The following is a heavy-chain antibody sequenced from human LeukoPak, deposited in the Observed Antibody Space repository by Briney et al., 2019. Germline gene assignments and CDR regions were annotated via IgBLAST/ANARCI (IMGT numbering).Heavy chain of an antibody. Sequence: SETLSLTCTVSGGSISSYYWNWIRQPPGKGLEWIGYIYYSGSTNYNPSLKSRVTISVDTSKNQFSLNLTSVTAADTAVYYCARRASTMILSWGQGTLVTVSS. D-gene: IGHD3-22*01. J-gene: IGHJ5*02. CDR2: IYYSGST. CDR3: ARRASTMILS. CDR1: GGSISSYY. V-gene: IGHV4-59*01.